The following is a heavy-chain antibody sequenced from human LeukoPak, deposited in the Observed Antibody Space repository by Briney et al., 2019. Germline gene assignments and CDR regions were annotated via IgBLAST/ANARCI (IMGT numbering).Heavy chain of an antibody. V-gene: IGHV3-30*04. Sequence: GGSLRLSCVASGFTFSNYAMHWVRQAPGKGLEWVAVISYGGSNKNYADSVKGRFTISRDNSKNTLYLQMISLRAEDTAIYYCAKVGYPGYYYMDVWGKGTTVTISS. D-gene: IGHD5-18*01. CDR2: ISYGGSNK. J-gene: IGHJ6*03. CDR1: GFTFSNYA. CDR3: AKVGYPGYYYMDV.